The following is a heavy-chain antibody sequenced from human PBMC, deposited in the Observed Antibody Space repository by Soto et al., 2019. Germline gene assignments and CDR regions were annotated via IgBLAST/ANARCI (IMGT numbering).Heavy chain of an antibody. Sequence: GGSLRLSCAASGFTFSSYSMNWVRQAPGKGLEWASSISSSSSYIYYADSVKGRFTISRDNAKNSLYLQMNSLRAEDTAVYYCARDIAARYYYYYGMDVWGQGTTVTVSS. V-gene: IGHV3-21*01. CDR1: GFTFSSYS. D-gene: IGHD6-6*01. J-gene: IGHJ6*02. CDR2: ISSSSSYI. CDR3: ARDIAARYYYYYGMDV.